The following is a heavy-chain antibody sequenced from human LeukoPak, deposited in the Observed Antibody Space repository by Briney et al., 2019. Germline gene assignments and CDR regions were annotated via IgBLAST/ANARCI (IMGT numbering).Heavy chain of an antibody. CDR1: GFTFNTFG. CDR3: ARVRGSGSEYWYIDL. V-gene: IGHV3-33*01. J-gene: IGHJ2*01. Sequence: GGSLKLSCAASGFTFNTFGMNWVRQAPGKGLEWVAIIWYDGSNKYYTDSVKGRFTISKDNPKNTLYLQMNSLRVEDTAVYYCARVRGSGSEYWYIDLWGRGTLVSVSS. CDR2: IWYDGSNK. D-gene: IGHD5-12*01.